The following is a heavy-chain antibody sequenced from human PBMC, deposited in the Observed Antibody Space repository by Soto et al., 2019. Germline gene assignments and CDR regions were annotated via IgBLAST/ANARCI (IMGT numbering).Heavy chain of an antibody. D-gene: IGHD3-9*01. V-gene: IGHV3-23*01. Sequence: PGGSLRLSCAASGFTFSSYAMSWVRQAPGKGLEWVSAISGSGGSTYYADSVKGRFTISRDNSKNTLYLQMNSLRAEDTAVYYCARDEDILTGSDGMDVWGQGTTVTVSS. J-gene: IGHJ6*02. CDR1: GFTFSSYA. CDR3: ARDEDILTGSDGMDV. CDR2: ISGSGGST.